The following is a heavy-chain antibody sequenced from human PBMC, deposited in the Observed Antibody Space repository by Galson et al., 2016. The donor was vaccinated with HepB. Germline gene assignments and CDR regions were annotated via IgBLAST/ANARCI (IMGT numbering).Heavy chain of an antibody. Sequence: SLRLSCAASGFTFDDYAMHWVRQAPGKGLEWVSGISWNSGMVGYADSVKGRFTISRDNAKNSLYLQMNSLRADDTALYYCTRVCGGDCYSGDAFDIWGQGTMVTVSS. CDR3: TRVCGGDCYSGDAFDI. V-gene: IGHV3-9*01. CDR1: GFTFDDYA. CDR2: ISWNSGMV. D-gene: IGHD2-21*01. J-gene: IGHJ3*02.